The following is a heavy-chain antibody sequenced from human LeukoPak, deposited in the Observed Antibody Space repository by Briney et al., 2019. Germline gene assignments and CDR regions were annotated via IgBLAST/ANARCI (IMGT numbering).Heavy chain of an antibody. Sequence: GGSLRLSCAASGFTFSDYYMSWIRQAPGKGLEWVSYISSSSSYTKYADSVKGRFTISRDNAKNSVYLQMNSLRAEDTAVYYRARGHYGMDVWGQGTTVTVSS. V-gene: IGHV3-11*05. CDR1: GFTFSDYY. CDR2: ISSSSSYT. CDR3: ARGHYGMDV. J-gene: IGHJ6*02.